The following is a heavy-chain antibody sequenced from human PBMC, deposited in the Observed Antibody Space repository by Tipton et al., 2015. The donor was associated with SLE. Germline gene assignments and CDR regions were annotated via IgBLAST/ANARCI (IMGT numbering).Heavy chain of an antibody. CDR3: ARGGIYHDDSGNFDY. CDR1: GGSIDSSSFY. D-gene: IGHD3-22*01. Sequence: TLSLTCTVSGGSIDSSSFYWGWVRQPPGKGLEWIGRIKSKSDGGTTDYAAPVKGRFTISLDPSKNQFSLKLSSVTAADTAIYYCARGGIYHDDSGNFDYWGQGTLVTVSS. V-gene: IGHV4-39*07. CDR2: IKSKSDGGTT. J-gene: IGHJ4*02.